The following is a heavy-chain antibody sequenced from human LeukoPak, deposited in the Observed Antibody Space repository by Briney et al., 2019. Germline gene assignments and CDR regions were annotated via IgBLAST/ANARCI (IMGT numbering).Heavy chain of an antibody. D-gene: IGHD6-19*01. J-gene: IGHJ3*02. CDR2: ISGSGDST. V-gene: IGHV3-23*01. Sequence: GGSLRLSCGASGFTFSSFGMSWVRQAPGKGLEWVSTISGSGDSTYYADSVKGRFTISRDNSKNTLYLEMNNLRAEDTAVYYCAKARYSSGWYSYAFDIWGQGTMVTVSS. CDR1: GFTFSSFG. CDR3: AKARYSSGWYSYAFDI.